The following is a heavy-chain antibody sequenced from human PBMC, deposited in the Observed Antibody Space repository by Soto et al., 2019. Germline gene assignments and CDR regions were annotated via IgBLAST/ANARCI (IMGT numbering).Heavy chain of an antibody. V-gene: IGHV1-69*01. CDR2: VIPNSGTA. CDR1: GGNFRNFV. J-gene: IGHJ4*02. CDR3: ARDIGGEATIRF. D-gene: IGHD3-16*01. Sequence: QVQLEQSGAEVKKPGSSVKVSCKVSGGNFRNFVISWVRQAPGQGLEWMGGVIPNSGTANYAQRFQCRVTITADGSTHTAYMELINLTSEDTAFYFCARDIGGEATIRFWGQGTLVIVSS.